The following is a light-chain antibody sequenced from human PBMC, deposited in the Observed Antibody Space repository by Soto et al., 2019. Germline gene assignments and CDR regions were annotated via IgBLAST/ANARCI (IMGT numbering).Light chain of an antibody. CDR3: QQYGSSIT. J-gene: IGKJ4*01. CDR2: GAS. CDR1: QSLSRSS. Sequence: EIVVTKSRGTLYLSPGDRATLSCRASQSLSRSSLAWYQQKPGQAPRTVIYGASIRATGIPDRFSGSGSGTDFTLSISRLEPEDSAVYYCQQYGSSITFGGGTKAAIK. V-gene: IGKV3-20*01.